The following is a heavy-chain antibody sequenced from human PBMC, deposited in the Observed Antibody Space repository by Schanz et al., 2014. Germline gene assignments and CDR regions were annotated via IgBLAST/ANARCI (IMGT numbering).Heavy chain of an antibody. J-gene: IGHJ3*02. Sequence: QVQLVQSGAEVKKPGASVKVSCKASGYTLTAYYMHWVRQAPGQGLEWMGWINPDSGGTNYAQKFQGRVTMTRDMSTTTVYMDLSSLISEDTAVYYCAFDRDDAYDIWGQGTTVTVSS. CDR2: INPDSGGT. CDR1: GYTLTAYY. CDR3: AFDRDDAYDI. D-gene: IGHD3-9*01. V-gene: IGHV1-2*02.